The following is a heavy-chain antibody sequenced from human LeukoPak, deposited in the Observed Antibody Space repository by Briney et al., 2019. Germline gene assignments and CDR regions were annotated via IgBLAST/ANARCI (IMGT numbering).Heavy chain of an antibody. CDR1: GVSISRGGYA. CDR3: ARINYYDSSGYYYIDY. J-gene: IGHJ4*02. V-gene: IGHV4-30-4*07. D-gene: IGHD3-22*01. CDR2: IYHSGTT. Sequence: SETLSLTCAVSGVSISRGGYAWNWIRQPPGKGLEWIAYIYHSGTTYYNPSLKSRATISVDTSKNQFSLKLSSVTATDTAVYYCARINYYDSSGYYYIDYWGQGTLVTVSS.